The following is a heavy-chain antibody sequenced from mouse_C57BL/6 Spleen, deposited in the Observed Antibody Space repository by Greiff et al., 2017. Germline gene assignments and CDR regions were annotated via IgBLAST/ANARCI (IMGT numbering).Heavy chain of an antibody. Sequence: EVKVVESGGGLVKPGGSLKLSCAASGFTFSSYTMSWVRQTPEKRLEWVATISGGGGNTYYPDSVKGRFTISRDNAKNTLYLQMSSLRSEDTALYYCASLSRYYFDYWGQGTTLTVSS. D-gene: IGHD6-1*01. CDR1: GFTFSSYT. J-gene: IGHJ2*01. CDR2: ISGGGGNT. CDR3: ASLSRYYFDY. V-gene: IGHV5-9*01.